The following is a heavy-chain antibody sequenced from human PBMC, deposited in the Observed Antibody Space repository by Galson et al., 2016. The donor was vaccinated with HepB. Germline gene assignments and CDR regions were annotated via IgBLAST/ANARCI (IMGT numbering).Heavy chain of an antibody. D-gene: IGHD5-12*01. Sequence: SLRLSCAASGFTFDEYAMHCVRQAPGKGLEWVSGISRNSGSIGYADSVKGRFTMSRDNAKNSLYLQMNSLRAEDTALYYCAKGLRFSYSYGMDVWGQGTTVTVSS. CDR1: GFTFDEYA. CDR2: ISRNSGSI. V-gene: IGHV3-9*01. J-gene: IGHJ6*02. CDR3: AKGLRFSYSYGMDV.